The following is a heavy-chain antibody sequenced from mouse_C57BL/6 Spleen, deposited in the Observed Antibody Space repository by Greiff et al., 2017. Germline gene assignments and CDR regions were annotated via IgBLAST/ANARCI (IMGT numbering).Heavy chain of an antibody. J-gene: IGHJ3*01. CDR2: ISSGSSTI. D-gene: IGHD3-2*02. CDR3: ARRDSSGYLAY. Sequence: DVQLVESGGGLVKPGGSLKLSCAASGFTFSDYGMHWVRQAPEKGLEWVAYISSGSSTIYYADTVKGRFTISRDNAKNTLFLQMTSLRSEDTAMYYCARRDSSGYLAYWGQGTLVTVSA. V-gene: IGHV5-17*01. CDR1: GFTFSDYG.